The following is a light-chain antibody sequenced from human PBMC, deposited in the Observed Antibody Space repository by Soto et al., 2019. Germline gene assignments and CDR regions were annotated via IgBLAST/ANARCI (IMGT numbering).Light chain of an antibody. V-gene: IGKV3-15*01. J-gene: IGKJ1*01. CDR3: QQYKKWPRT. CDR2: DAS. CDR1: QSVSSN. Sequence: MMMTQSPATLSVSPGERATLSCRASQSVSSNFAWYQQKPGQAPRLLIYDASTRATGIPARFSGSGSGTEFTLTISSLQSEDFAVYYCQQYKKWPRTFGHGTKVDIK.